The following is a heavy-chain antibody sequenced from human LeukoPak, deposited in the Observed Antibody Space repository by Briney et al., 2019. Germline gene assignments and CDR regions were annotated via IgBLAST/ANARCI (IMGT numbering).Heavy chain of an antibody. J-gene: IGHJ4*02. D-gene: IGHD2-2*02. CDR3: ATVRYLGYCSSTSCYTPHRYYFDY. V-gene: IGHV1-24*01. CDR1: GYTLTELS. CDR2: FYPEDGET. Sequence: ASVKVSCKVSGYTLTELSMHWVRPAPGKGVEWMGGFYPEDGETIYAQKLQGRVAMTEDTSTDTAYMELSSLRSEDTAVYYCATVRYLGYCSSTSCYTPHRYYFDYWGQGTLVTVSS.